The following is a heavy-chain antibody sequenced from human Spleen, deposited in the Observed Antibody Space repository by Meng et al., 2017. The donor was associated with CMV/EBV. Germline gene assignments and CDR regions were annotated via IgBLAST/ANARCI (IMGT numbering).Heavy chain of an antibody. CDR3: ARVSVVGATPPPLGY. CDR1: GYIFSTYA. Sequence: QVQLVPSGAEVKKPGASVKVSCKASGYIFSTYAIHWVRQAPGQGLEWMGWINFGNGDKKFSQKFQGRVTITRDTSASTAYMELSSLRSEDTAVYYCARVSVVGATPPPLGYWGQGTLVTVSS. CDR2: INFGNGDK. J-gene: IGHJ4*02. D-gene: IGHD1-26*01. V-gene: IGHV1-3*01.